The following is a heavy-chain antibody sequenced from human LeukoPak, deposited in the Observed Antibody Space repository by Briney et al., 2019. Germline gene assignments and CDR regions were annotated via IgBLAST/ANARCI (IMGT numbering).Heavy chain of an antibody. V-gene: IGHV4-34*01. CDR2: INHGGST. J-gene: IGHJ4*02. Sequence: SGTLSLTCAVYGGSFSDYYWSWIGQTPGRRQEWVGDINHGGSTNYNLSLKSRVTILVDTSKNQFSLKVNSVTAADTAVYYCARRSYSTTWHFDYWSRGTLVTVSS. D-gene: IGHD6-13*01. CDR1: GGSFSDYY. CDR3: ARRSYSTTWHFDY.